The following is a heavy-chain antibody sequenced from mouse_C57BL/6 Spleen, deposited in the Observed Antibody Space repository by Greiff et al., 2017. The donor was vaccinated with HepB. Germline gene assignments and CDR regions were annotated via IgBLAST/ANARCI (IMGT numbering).Heavy chain of an antibody. CDR1: GYSFTGYY. CDR2: INPSTGGT. CDR3: ARSGLFDY. V-gene: IGHV1-42*01. Sequence: LVESGASVKISCKASGYSFTGYYMNWGKQSPEKSLEWIGEINPSTGGTTYNQKFKAKATLTVDKSSSTAYMQLKSLTSEDSAVYYCARSGLFDYWGQGTTLTVSS. J-gene: IGHJ2*01.